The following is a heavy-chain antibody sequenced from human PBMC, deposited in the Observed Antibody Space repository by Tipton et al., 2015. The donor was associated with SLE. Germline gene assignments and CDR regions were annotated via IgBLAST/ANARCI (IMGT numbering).Heavy chain of an antibody. CDR2: IYYSGRT. J-gene: IGHJ4*02. CDR3: AGSSGAPDIGYLYYFDY. D-gene: IGHD3-22*01. V-gene: IGHV4-39*07. CDR1: GGSISSSSYY. Sequence: TLSLTCTVSGGSISSSSYYWGWIRQPPGKGLEWIGSIYYSGRTYYSPSLKSRVTISVDASKNQFSLKLRSVTAADTAVYYCAGSSGAPDIGYLYYFDYWGQGTLVTVSS.